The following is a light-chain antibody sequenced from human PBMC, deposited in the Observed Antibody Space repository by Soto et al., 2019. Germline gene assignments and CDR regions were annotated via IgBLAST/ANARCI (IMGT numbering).Light chain of an antibody. V-gene: IGLV2-11*01. CDR2: DVT. CDR3: SSYAGSNNYV. Sequence: QSVLTQPRSVSGPPGQSVTISCTGTSSDVGRYDYVSWYQQHPGKAPKLIVYDVTERPSGVPDRFSGSKSGNTASLTISGLQAEDEADYYCSSYAGSNNYVFGTGTKVTVL. CDR1: SSDVGRYDY. J-gene: IGLJ1*01.